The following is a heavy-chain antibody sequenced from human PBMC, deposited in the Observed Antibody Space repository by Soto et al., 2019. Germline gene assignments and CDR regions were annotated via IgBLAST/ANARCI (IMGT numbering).Heavy chain of an antibody. J-gene: IGHJ6*02. CDR2: ISWDGGST. CDR3: AKTARSRYDILTEYYYYGMDV. Sequence: PGGSLRLSCAASGFTFDDYAMHWVRQAPGKGLEWVSLISWDGGSTYYADSVKGRFTISRDNSKNSLYLQMNSLRAEDTALYYCAKTARSRYDILTEYYYYGMDVWGQGTTVTVSS. V-gene: IGHV3-43D*04. D-gene: IGHD3-9*01. CDR1: GFTFDDYA.